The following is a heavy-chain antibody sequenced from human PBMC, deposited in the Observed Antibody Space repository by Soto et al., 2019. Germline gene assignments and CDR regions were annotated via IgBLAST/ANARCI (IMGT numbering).Heavy chain of an antibody. D-gene: IGHD1-7*01. J-gene: IGHJ5*02. CDR2: VYHSGGT. Sequence: QVQLQESGPGLVKPSETLSLICAVSGGSVTASNWWSWVRQPPGKGLEWIGEVYHSGGTNYNPSLKSRLTMSVDTSKNQFSLKLGSVTAAHTAVYYCARDKGNYDLWGQGTLVTVSS. CDR3: ARDKGNYDL. CDR1: GGSVTASNW. V-gene: IGHV4-4*02.